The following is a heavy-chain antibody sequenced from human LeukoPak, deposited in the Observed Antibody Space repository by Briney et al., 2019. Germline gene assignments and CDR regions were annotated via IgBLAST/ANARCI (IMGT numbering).Heavy chain of an antibody. D-gene: IGHD4-11*01. V-gene: IGHV4-4*09. J-gene: IGHJ4*02. Sequence: SETLSLTCSVSGGTIRSYYWSWIRQPPGKALEFIGYIYTGGSTNYNPSLKRRVAISVDTSKNQFSLRLSSVTAADTAVYYCARRSNYFDYWGQGTLVTVSS. CDR3: ARRSNYFDY. CDR1: GGTIRSYY. CDR2: IYTGGST.